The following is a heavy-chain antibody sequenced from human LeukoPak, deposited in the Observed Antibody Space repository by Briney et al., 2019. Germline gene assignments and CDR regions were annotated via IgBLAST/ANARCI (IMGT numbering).Heavy chain of an antibody. Sequence: PSGTLSLTCAVSGGSISSNNWWNWVRQPPGKGLEWIGYIYYSGSTKYNPSLKSRVTISVDTSKNQFSLRLSSVTAADTAVYYCARDWGVSARPGYMDVWGKGTTVTVSS. CDR3: ARDWGVSARPGYMDV. J-gene: IGHJ6*03. CDR1: GGSISSNNW. V-gene: IGHV4-4*02. CDR2: IYYSGST. D-gene: IGHD6-6*01.